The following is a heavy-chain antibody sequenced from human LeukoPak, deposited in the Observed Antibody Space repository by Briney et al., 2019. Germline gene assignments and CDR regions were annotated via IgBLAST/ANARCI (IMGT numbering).Heavy chain of an antibody. CDR3: ARYSSSSGWFDP. Sequence: SETLPLTCTVSGGSISSSNYYWVWIRQPPGKGLEWIVNIYYSGSTYYNPSLKSRVTISVDTSKNQFSLKLSSVTAADTAVYYCARYSSSSGWFDPWGQGTLVTVSS. V-gene: IGHV4-39*01. CDR1: GGSISSSNYY. J-gene: IGHJ5*02. D-gene: IGHD6-6*01. CDR2: IYYSGST.